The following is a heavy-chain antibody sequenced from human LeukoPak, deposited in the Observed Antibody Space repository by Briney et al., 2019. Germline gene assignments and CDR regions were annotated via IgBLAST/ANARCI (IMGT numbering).Heavy chain of an antibody. J-gene: IGHJ4*02. CDR1: GGSISSYY. Sequence: SETLSLTCTVSGGSISSYYWSWIRQPPGKGLEWIGYIYYSGSTNYNPSLKSRVTISVDTSKNQFSLKLSSVTAADTAVYYCARDVNWGQGTLVTVSS. CDR3: ARDVN. CDR2: IYYSGST. V-gene: IGHV4-59*01.